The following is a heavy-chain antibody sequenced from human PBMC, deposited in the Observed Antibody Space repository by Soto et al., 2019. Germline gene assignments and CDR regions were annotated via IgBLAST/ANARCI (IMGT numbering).Heavy chain of an antibody. Sequence: SVKVSCKASGGTFSSYAISWVRQAPGQGLEWMGGIIPIFGTANYAQKFQGRVTITADESTSTAYMELSSLRSEDTAVYYCAREGDSSGYYGAHPDAFDIWGQGTMVTVSS. V-gene: IGHV1-69*13. CDR1: GGTFSSYA. CDR2: IIPIFGTA. CDR3: AREGDSSGYYGAHPDAFDI. D-gene: IGHD3-22*01. J-gene: IGHJ3*02.